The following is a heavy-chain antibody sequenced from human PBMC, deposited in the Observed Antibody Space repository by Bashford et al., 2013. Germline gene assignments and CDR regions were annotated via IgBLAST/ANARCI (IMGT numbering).Heavy chain of an antibody. CDR3: AHTTLQWLVNNWFDP. Sequence: SGPTLVKPTQTLTLTCTFSGFSLSTSGVGVGWIRQPPGKALEWLALIYWDDDKRYSPSLKSRLTITKDTSKNQVVLTMTNMDPVDTATYYCAHTTLQWLVNNWFDPWGQGTLVTVSS. CDR2: IYWDDDK. J-gene: IGHJ5*02. CDR1: GFSLSTSGVG. V-gene: IGHV2-5*02. D-gene: IGHD6-19*01.